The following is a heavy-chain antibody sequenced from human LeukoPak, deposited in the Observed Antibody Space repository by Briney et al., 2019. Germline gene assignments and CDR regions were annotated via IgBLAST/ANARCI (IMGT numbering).Heavy chain of an antibody. CDR3: ARGGQLRYGVGVY. J-gene: IGHJ4*02. Sequence: ASVKVSCKASGYTFTDFYMHWVRQASGQGLEWMGWINPNSGDANYAQKFQGRVTMTRDTSISTAYMELSGLRSDDTAVYYCARGGQLRYGVGVYWGRGTLVTVSS. V-gene: IGHV1-2*02. CDR1: GYTFTDFY. D-gene: IGHD5-24*01. CDR2: INPNSGDA.